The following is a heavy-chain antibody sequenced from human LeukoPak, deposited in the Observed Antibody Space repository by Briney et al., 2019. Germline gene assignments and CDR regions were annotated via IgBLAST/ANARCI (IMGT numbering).Heavy chain of an antibody. CDR2: SSGSSSYI. CDR3: ARAPSATVREYFGD. D-gene: IGHD4-17*01. J-gene: IGHJ4*02. Sequence: GSLRLSCAASGFTFSSYSMSWVSQAPLIGLKWAASSSGSSSYIYYADSVKGRFTISRDNAKNSLYLQMNSLRAEDTAVYYCARAPSATVREYFGDWGQGTLVTVSS. V-gene: IGHV3-21*01. CDR1: GFTFSSYS.